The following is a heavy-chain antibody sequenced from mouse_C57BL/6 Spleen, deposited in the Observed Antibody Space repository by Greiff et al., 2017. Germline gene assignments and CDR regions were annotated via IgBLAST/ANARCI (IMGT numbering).Heavy chain of an antibody. CDR2: IDPETGGT. V-gene: IGHV1-15*01. CDR3: TRSYDGSSYYARDY. D-gene: IGHD1-1*01. CDR1: GYTFTDYE. J-gene: IGHJ4*01. Sequence: VQLQQSGAELVRPGASVTLSCKASGYTFTDYEMHWVKQTPVHGLEWIGAIDPETGGTAYNQKFKGKAILTADKSSSTAYMELRSLTSEDSAVYYGTRSYDGSSYYARDYWGQGTSVTVAS.